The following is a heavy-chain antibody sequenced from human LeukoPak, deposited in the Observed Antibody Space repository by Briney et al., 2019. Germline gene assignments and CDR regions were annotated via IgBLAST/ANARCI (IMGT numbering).Heavy chain of an antibody. V-gene: IGHV4-34*01. D-gene: IGHD1-26*01. Sequence: PSETLSLTCAVYGGSFSGHYWSWIRQFTGKGLEWIGEVNHSGSANYNPSLKSRVTISADKSKNQFSLELSSVTAADTAVYFCARAARAGDKRFDYWGQGTLVTVSS. CDR1: GGSFSGHY. CDR2: VNHSGSA. J-gene: IGHJ4*02. CDR3: ARAARAGDKRFDY.